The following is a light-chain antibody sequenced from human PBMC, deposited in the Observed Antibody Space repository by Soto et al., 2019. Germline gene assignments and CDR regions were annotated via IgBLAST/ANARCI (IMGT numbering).Light chain of an antibody. CDR1: SSNIGAGYD. CDR3: QSYDSSLSGDV. Sequence: QSVLTQPPSVSGAPGQRVTISCTGSSSNIGAGYDVHWYQQLPGTAPKLLIYGNSNRPSGVPDRFSGSKSGTSASLAITGLQAEDEAEYDCQSYDSSLSGDVFGTGTKLTVL. J-gene: IGLJ1*01. CDR2: GNS. V-gene: IGLV1-40*01.